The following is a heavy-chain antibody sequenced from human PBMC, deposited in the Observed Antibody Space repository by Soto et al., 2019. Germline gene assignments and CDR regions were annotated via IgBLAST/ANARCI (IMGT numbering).Heavy chain of an antibody. CDR1: GFSISTYW. V-gene: IGHV3-7*03. CDR3: ARGPRSSGYNFDY. Sequence: EVQLAESGGGLVQPGGSLRLSCVASGFSISTYWMSWVRQAPGKGLEWVANIKEDGSEKYYVDSLKGRFIISRDNVKNSLYLQMKSLRVEDTAVYYCARGPRSSGYNFDYWGQGTLVTVSS. J-gene: IGHJ4*02. D-gene: IGHD3-22*01. CDR2: IKEDGSEK.